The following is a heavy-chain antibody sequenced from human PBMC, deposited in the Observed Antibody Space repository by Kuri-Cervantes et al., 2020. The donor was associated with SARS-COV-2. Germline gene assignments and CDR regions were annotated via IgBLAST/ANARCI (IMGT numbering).Heavy chain of an antibody. CDR2: ISGSGGST. V-gene: IGHV3-23*01. D-gene: IGHD6-19*01. CDR3: ARDSPSSSSGWIFDY. Sequence: GGSLRLSCAASGFAFSSYAMSWVRQAPGKGLEWVSAISGSGGSTYYADSVKGRFTISRDNSKNTLYLQMNSLRAEDTAVYYCARDSPSSSSGWIFDYWGQGILVTVSS. J-gene: IGHJ4*02. CDR1: GFAFSSYA.